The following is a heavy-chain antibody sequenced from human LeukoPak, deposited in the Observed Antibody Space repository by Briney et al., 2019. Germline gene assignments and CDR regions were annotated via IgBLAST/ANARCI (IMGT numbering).Heavy chain of an antibody. J-gene: IGHJ5*02. CDR1: GDSISSGGYS. D-gene: IGHD3-10*01. CDR3: ARESSWFGELLPAWFDP. V-gene: IGHV4-31*03. CDR2: IYYSGST. Sequence: SETLSLTCTVSGDSISSGGYSWSWIRQHPGKGLEWIGYIYYSGSTYYNPSLKSRVTISVDTSKNQFSLKLSSVTAADTAVYYCARESSWFGELLPAWFDPWGQGTLVTVSS.